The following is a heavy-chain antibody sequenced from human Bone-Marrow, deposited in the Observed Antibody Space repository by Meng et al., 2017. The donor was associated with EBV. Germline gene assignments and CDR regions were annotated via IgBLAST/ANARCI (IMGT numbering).Heavy chain of an antibody. D-gene: IGHD3-22*01. Sequence: QVQRWESGPGLVKPSETLSLTRTVSGGSVSRGSYYWSWIRQPPGKGLEWIGYIYYSGSTNYNPSLKSRVTISVDTSKNQFSLKLSSVTAADTAVYYCATDRDSSGYYRGFDYWGQGTLVTVSS. J-gene: IGHJ4*02. V-gene: IGHV4-61*01. CDR3: ATDRDSSGYYRGFDY. CDR1: GGSVSRGSYY. CDR2: IYYSGST.